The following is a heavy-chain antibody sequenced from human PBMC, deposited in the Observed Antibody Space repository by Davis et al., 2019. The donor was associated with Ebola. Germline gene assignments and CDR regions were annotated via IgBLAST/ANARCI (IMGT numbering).Heavy chain of an antibody. Sequence: SETLSLTCSVSGGSISGGHWWTWLRQSPGKGLEWIGETYHSGSTNYNPSLKSRVTISVDTSKNQFSLKLSSVTAADTAVYYCARGPAYSGIDYWGQGTLVTVSS. D-gene: IGHD1-26*01. V-gene: IGHV4-4*02. CDR3: ARGPAYSGIDY. CDR1: GGSISGGHW. J-gene: IGHJ4*02. CDR2: TYHSGST.